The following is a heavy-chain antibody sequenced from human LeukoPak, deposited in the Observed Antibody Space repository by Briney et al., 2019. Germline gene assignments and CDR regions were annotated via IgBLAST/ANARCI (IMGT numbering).Heavy chain of an antibody. CDR1: GLTFSSYA. J-gene: IGHJ4*02. Sequence: AGGSLRLSCAASGLTFSSYAMSWVRQAPGKGLEWVSAISASGGSTYYADSVKGRFTISRDNSKNTLYLQMNSLRDEDTAVYYCAKVRRYSEGPDYWGQGTLVTVSS. V-gene: IGHV3-23*01. CDR2: ISASGGST. D-gene: IGHD2-15*01. CDR3: AKVRRYSEGPDY.